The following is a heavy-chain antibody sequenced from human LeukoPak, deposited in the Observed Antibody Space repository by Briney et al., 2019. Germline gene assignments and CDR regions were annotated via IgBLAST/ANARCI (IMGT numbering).Heavy chain of an antibody. CDR2: INEDGSIT. J-gene: IGHJ4*02. Sequence: GGSLRLSCAVSGFTFRTYWMHWVRQVPGEGLVWVSRINEDGSITNYADSVKGRFSISRDNAKNTLYLQMNSLRAEDTAVYYCAKDRSGDLDYWGQGTLVTVSS. CDR1: GFTFRTYW. V-gene: IGHV3-74*01. D-gene: IGHD4-17*01. CDR3: AKDRSGDLDY.